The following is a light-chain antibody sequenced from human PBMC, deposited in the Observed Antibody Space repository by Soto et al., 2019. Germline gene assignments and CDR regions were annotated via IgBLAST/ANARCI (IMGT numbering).Light chain of an antibody. CDR1: QAINTY. Sequence: DIQMTQSPSFLSASVGDRVTISCRASQAINTYLNWYQQKPGKAPKLLIYGTSDLQNGVPSRFXGGGSGTDYTLTISSLQPDDFATYYCKQGYSTLLITVGQGTRLEV. J-gene: IGKJ5*01. V-gene: IGKV1-39*01. CDR2: GTS. CDR3: KQGYSTLLIT.